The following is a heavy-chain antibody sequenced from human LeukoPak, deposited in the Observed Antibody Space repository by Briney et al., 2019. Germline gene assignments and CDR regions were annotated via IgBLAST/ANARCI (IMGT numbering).Heavy chain of an antibody. CDR1: GGSISSSSYY. CDR3: ARDKAAAGTRTFDP. D-gene: IGHD6-13*01. Sequence: SETLSLTCTVSGGSISSSSYYWGWIRQPPGKGLEWIGSIYYSGSTYYNPSLKSRVTISVDTSKNQFSLKLSSVTAADTAVYYCARDKAAAGTRTFDPWGQGTLVTVS. CDR2: IYYSGST. J-gene: IGHJ5*02. V-gene: IGHV4-39*07.